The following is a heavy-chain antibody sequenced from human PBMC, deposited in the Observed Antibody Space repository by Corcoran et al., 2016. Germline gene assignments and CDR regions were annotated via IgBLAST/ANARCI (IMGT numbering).Heavy chain of an antibody. D-gene: IGHD5-18*01. CDR1: GFTFSRYW. J-gene: IGHJ4*02. CDR2: IKQDGSEK. V-gene: IGHV3-7*01. CDR3: ARDSASDTLGY. Sequence: EVQLVESGGGLVQPGGSLRLSCAGPGFTFSRYWMSWVRQAPGKGLEWVANIKQDGSEKYYVDSVKGRFTISRDNARNSLSLQMNSLRAEDTAVFYCARDSASDTLGYWGQGTLVTVSS.